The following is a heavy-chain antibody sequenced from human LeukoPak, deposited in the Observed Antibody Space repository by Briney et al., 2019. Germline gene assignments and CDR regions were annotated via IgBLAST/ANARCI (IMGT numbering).Heavy chain of an antibody. V-gene: IGHV3-7*01. CDR3: ARDILRVGVTLYFDY. J-gene: IGHJ4*02. Sequence: GGSLRLSCAASAFTFSNYWMSWVRQAPGKGLEWVANIKEDGSEINYVDSVKGRFTISRDNAKNSLYLQMDSLRAEDTAVYYCARDILRVGVTLYFDYWGQGNLVTVSS. CDR2: IKEDGSEI. D-gene: IGHD1-26*01. CDR1: AFTFSNYW.